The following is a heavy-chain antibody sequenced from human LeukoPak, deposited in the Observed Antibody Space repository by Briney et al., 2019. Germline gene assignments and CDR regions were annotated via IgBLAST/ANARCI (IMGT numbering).Heavy chain of an antibody. Sequence: PSETLSLTGTVSGGSISSYYWSWIRQPPGKGLEWIGYIYYSGSTNYNPSLKSRVTISVDTSKNQFSLKLSSVTAADTAVYYCARAPITIFGVVIIPYFDYWGQGTLVTVSS. CDR2: IYYSGST. V-gene: IGHV4-59*01. D-gene: IGHD3-3*01. CDR3: ARAPITIFGVVIIPYFDY. CDR1: GGSISSYY. J-gene: IGHJ4*02.